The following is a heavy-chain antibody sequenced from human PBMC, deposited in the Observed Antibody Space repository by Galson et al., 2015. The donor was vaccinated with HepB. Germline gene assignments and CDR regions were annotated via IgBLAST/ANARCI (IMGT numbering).Heavy chain of an antibody. Sequence: QSGEAVKKPGESLRISCKGSGYSYTSYWISWVRQMPGKGLEWMGRIDPSDSYTNYRPSFQGHVTISADKSISTAYLQWSSLKASDTAMYYCARHGGGCSSTSCYGGGYYYGMDVWGQGTTVTVSS. V-gene: IGHV5-10-1*01. CDR3: ARHGGGCSSTSCYGGGYYYGMDV. D-gene: IGHD2-2*01. CDR1: GYSYTSYW. J-gene: IGHJ6*02. CDR2: IDPSDSYT.